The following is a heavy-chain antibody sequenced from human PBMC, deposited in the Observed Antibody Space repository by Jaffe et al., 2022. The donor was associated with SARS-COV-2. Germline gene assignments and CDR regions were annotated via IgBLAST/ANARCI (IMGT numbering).Heavy chain of an antibody. CDR3: ARGWSRNWNFHYYYGMDV. Sequence: QVQLVESGGGVVQPGTSLRLSCAASGFSFSNYGMHWVRQAPGKGLEWVAVIWYDGSNKYYADSVKGRFTISRDNSKNTLYLQMNSLRAEETAAYYCARGWSRNWNFHYYYGMDVWGQGTTVTVSS. J-gene: IGHJ6*02. CDR1: GFSFSNYG. V-gene: IGHV3-33*01. D-gene: IGHD1-7*01. CDR2: IWYDGSNK.